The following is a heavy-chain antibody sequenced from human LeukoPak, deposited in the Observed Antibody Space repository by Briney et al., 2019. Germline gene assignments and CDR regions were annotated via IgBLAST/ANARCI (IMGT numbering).Heavy chain of an antibody. CDR2: IKQDGNEK. J-gene: IGHJ4*02. D-gene: IGHD4-11*01. CDR3: ARDSDYSDYGY. V-gene: IGHV3-7*01. Sequence: GGSLRLSCAASGFTLSSYWMSWVRQAPGKGLEWVANIKQDGNEKYYVDSVKGRFTIPRHNANNSLYLQIKSLRPDGTVVYYCARDSDYSDYGYWGQRTLVTVSS. CDR1: GFTLSSYW.